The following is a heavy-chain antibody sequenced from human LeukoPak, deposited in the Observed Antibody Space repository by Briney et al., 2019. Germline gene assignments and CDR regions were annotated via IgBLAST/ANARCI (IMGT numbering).Heavy chain of an antibody. CDR1: GGTFSSYA. Sequence: SVKVSCKASGGTFSSYAISWVRQAPGQGLEWMGGIIPIFGTADYAQKFQGRVTITADESTSTAYMELSSLRSEDTAVYYCARATKVVPAASPSYYYYGMDVWGKGTTVTVSS. CDR2: IIPIFGTA. V-gene: IGHV1-69*01. J-gene: IGHJ6*04. CDR3: ARATKVVPAASPSYYYYGMDV. D-gene: IGHD2-2*01.